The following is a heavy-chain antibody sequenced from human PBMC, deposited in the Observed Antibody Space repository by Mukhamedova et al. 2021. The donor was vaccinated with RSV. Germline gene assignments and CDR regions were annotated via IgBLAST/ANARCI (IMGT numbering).Heavy chain of an antibody. V-gene: IGHV3-23*01. CDR3: ASSRGRIYYLDY. D-gene: IGHD3-16*01. J-gene: IGHJ4*02. Sequence: GLEWVSAISGSGGSTYYADSVKGRFTISRDNSKNTLYLQINSLRAEDTAVYYCASSRGRIYYLDYWGQGTRVT. CDR2: ISGSGGST.